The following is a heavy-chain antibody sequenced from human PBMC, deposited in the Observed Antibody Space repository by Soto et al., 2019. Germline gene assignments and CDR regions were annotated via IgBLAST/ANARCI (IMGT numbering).Heavy chain of an antibody. D-gene: IGHD2-2*01. J-gene: IGHJ4*02. CDR1: GASISSRNCY. CDR3: GRVMIGTSGHTDSDY. Sequence: SETLSLTCAVSGASISSRNCYWGWIRQPPGRGLEWSGNIDYNWFTYYNPSLKRRVTVSKDTSKNQFSLKVASVTAADTAIYYCGRVMIGTSGHTDSDYWGQGTQVTVSS. V-gene: IGHV4-39*01. CDR2: IDYNWFT.